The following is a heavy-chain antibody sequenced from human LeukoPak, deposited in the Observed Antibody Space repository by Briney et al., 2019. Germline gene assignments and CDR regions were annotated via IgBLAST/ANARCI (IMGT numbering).Heavy chain of an antibody. D-gene: IGHD1-26*01. Sequence: ASVKVSCKASGYTFTSYYMHWVRQAPGQGLEWMGIINPSGGSTSYAQKLQGRVTMTTDTSTSTAYMELRSLRSDDTAVYYCAWYSGSYYEDWFDPWGQGTLVTVSS. V-gene: IGHV1-46*01. CDR2: INPSGGST. CDR1: GYTFTSYY. CDR3: AWYSGSYYEDWFDP. J-gene: IGHJ5*02.